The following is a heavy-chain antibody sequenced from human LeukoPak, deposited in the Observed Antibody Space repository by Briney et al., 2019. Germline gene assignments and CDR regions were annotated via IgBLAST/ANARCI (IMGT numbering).Heavy chain of an antibody. CDR3: ARVSSPWSPRDAFDI. CDR2: TYYKSKWYN. J-gene: IGHJ3*02. Sequence: SQTLSLTCAISGDSVSSNSATWNWIRQSPSRGLEWLGRTYYKSKWYNDYAVSVKSRITINSDTSKNQFSLQLNSVTPEDTAVYYCARVSSPWSPRDAFDIRGQGAMVTVSS. V-gene: IGHV6-1*01. CDR1: GDSVSSNSAT. D-gene: IGHD1-26*01.